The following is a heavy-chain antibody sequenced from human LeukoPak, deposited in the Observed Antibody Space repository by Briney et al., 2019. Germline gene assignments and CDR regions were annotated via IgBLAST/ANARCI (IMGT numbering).Heavy chain of an antibody. CDR1: GYSFTSYW. D-gene: IGHD3-22*01. CDR3: ARQMSSYYDSSGYSYYFDY. Sequence: GESLKISCKGSGYSFTSYWIGWVRQLPGKGLAWMGIIYPGDSDTRYSPSFQGQVTISADKSISTAYLQWSSLKASDTAMYYCARQMSSYYDSSGYSYYFDYWGQGTLVTVSS. J-gene: IGHJ4*02. CDR2: IYPGDSDT. V-gene: IGHV5-51*01.